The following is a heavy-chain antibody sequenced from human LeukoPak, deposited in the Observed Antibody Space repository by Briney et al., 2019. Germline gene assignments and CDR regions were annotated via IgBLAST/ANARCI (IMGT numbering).Heavy chain of an antibody. CDR3: ARVTIAARPIYYFDY. CDR2: INPNSGGT. D-gene: IGHD6-6*01. Sequence: ASVNVSCKASGYTFTGYYMHWVRQAPGQGLEWMGRINPNSGGTNYAQKFQGRVTMTRDTSISTAYMELSRLRSDDTAVYYCARVTIAARPIYYFDYWGQGTLVTVSS. CDR1: GYTFTGYY. V-gene: IGHV1-2*06. J-gene: IGHJ4*02.